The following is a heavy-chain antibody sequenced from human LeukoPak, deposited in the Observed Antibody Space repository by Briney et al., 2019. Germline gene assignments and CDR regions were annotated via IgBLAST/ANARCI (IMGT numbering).Heavy chain of an antibody. J-gene: IGHJ4*02. V-gene: IGHV3-15*01. D-gene: IGHD4-11*01. Sequence: GGSLRLSCAASGFTFSNTWMSWVRQAPGKGPEWVGRIKGKFDGGTTDYAAPVKGRFTISRDDSKNTLYLQMNSLKTEDTAVYYCTTRYSNYDYWGQGTLVTVSS. CDR1: GFTFSNTW. CDR3: TTRYSNYDY. CDR2: IKGKFDGGTT.